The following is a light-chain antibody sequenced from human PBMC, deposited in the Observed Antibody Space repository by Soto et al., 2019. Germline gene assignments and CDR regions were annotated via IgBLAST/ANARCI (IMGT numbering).Light chain of an antibody. CDR1: NIGSKS. J-gene: IGLJ2*01. CDR3: QVWDSSSDHVV. CDR2: DDS. Sequence: SYELTQPPSVSVAPGQRARIPWGGNNIGSKSVHWYQQKPGQAPVLVVYDDSDRPSGIPERFSGSNSGNTATLTISRVEAGDEADYYCQVWDSSSDHVVFGGGTKVTVL. V-gene: IGLV3-21*02.